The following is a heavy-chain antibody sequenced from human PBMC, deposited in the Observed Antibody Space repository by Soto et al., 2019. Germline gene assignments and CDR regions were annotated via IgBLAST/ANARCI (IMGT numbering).Heavy chain of an antibody. D-gene: IGHD3-3*01. Sequence: ESGGGLVKPGGSLRLSCAASGFTFSNAWMSWVRQAPGKGLEWVGRIKSKTDGGTTDYAAPVKGRFTISRDDSKNTLYLQMNSLKTEDTAVYYCTTDRAANYDFWSGFPYYGMDVWGQGTTVTVSS. J-gene: IGHJ6*02. V-gene: IGHV3-15*01. CDR1: GFTFSNAW. CDR2: IKSKTDGGTT. CDR3: TTDRAANYDFWSGFPYYGMDV.